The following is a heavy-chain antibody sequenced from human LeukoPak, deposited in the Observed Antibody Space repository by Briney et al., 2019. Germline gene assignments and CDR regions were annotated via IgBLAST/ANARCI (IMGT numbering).Heavy chain of an antibody. CDR2: IWYDGSNK. CDR1: GFTFSSYD. V-gene: IGHV3-33*01. D-gene: IGHD5-18*01. Sequence: PGRSLRLSCAASGFTFSSYDMHWLRQAPGKGLEWVAVIWYDGSNKYYADSVKGRFTISRDNSKNTLYLQMNSLRAEDTAVYYCARGVRTRGYSYGYRGGAFDYWGQGTLVTVSS. J-gene: IGHJ4*02. CDR3: ARGVRTRGYSYGYRGGAFDY.